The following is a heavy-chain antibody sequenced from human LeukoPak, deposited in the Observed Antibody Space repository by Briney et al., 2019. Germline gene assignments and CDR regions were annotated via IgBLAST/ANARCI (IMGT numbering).Heavy chain of an antibody. V-gene: IGHV3-74*01. J-gene: IGHJ5*02. Sequence: PGGSLRLSCAASGFTFSSYWMHWVRQAPGKGLVWVSRINSDGSSTSYADSVKGRFTISRDNAKNTLYLQMNSLRAEDTVVYYCARDRGYCSSTSCYSSWFDPWGQGTLVTVSS. CDR3: ARDRGYCSSTSCYSSWFDP. CDR1: GFTFSSYW. D-gene: IGHD2-2*01. CDR2: INSDGSST.